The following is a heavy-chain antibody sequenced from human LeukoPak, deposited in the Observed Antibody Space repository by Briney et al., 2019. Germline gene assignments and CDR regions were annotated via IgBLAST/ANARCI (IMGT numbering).Heavy chain of an antibody. CDR2: ISYDGSNK. Sequence: GGSLRLSCAASGFTFSSYAMHWVRQAPGKGLEWVAVISYDGSNKYYADSVKGRFTISRDNSKNTLYLQMNSLRAEDTAVYYCASDRRGYSSSWALDYWGQGTLVTVSS. V-gene: IGHV3-30*04. CDR3: ASDRRGYSSSWALDY. D-gene: IGHD6-13*01. CDR1: GFTFSSYA. J-gene: IGHJ4*02.